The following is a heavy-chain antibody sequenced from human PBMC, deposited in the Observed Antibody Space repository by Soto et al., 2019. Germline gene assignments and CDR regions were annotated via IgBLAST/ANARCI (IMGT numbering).Heavy chain of an antibody. CDR2: IIPIFGTA. V-gene: IGHV1-69*01. Sequence: QVQLVQSGAEVKKPRSSVKVSCKASGGTFSSYAISWVRQAPGQGLEWMGGIIPIFGTANYAQKFQGRVTITADESTGTAYMGLSRLRSEDTAVYYCASRTRDIGVVPAARSYYGMDVWGQGTTVTVSS. CDR1: GGTFSSYA. CDR3: ASRTRDIGVVPAARSYYGMDV. J-gene: IGHJ6*02. D-gene: IGHD2-2*01.